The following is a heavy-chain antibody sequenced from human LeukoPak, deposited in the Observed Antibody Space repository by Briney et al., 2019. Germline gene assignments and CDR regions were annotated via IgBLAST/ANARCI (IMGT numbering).Heavy chain of an antibody. CDR1: GFTFSNYA. Sequence: GGSLRLSCSASGFTFSNYAMHWVRQAPGKGLEYVGSISSNGGSTNYADSVKGRFTISRDNSKNTLYLQMNSLRAEDTAVYYCAKRPDSRTFDYWGQGTLVTVSS. CDR3: AKRPDSRTFDY. D-gene: IGHD3-22*01. V-gene: IGHV3-64*04. CDR2: ISSNGGST. J-gene: IGHJ4*02.